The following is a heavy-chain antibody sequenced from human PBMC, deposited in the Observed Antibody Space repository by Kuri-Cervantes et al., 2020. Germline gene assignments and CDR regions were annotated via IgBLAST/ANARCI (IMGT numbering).Heavy chain of an antibody. CDR2: ISYDGSNK. D-gene: IGHD2-21*01. CDR1: GFTFSSYS. Sequence: GGSLRLSCAASGFTFSSYSMNWVRQAPGKGLEWVAAISYDGSNKYYADSVKGRFTISRDNSKNTLYLQMNSLRAEDTAVYYCAKCIYSHTYHDAFDIWGQGTLVTVSS. J-gene: IGHJ3*02. CDR3: AKCIYSHTYHDAFDI. V-gene: IGHV3-30*18.